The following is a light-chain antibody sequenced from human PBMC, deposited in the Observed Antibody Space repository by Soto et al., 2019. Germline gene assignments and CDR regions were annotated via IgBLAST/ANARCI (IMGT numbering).Light chain of an antibody. Sequence: DIQMTQSPSTLSASVGDRVTIACRASQSISDWLAWYQQKPGQAPKFLIYKASNLESGVPSRFSGSGPGTEFTLTISSLQPDDFATYYCQQYDTYPTTFGQGTKVEIK. CDR1: QSISDW. J-gene: IGKJ1*01. V-gene: IGKV1-5*03. CDR3: QQYDTYPTT. CDR2: KAS.